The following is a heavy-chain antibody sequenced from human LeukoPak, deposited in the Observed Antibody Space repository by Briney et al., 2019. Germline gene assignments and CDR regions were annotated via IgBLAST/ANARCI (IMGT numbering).Heavy chain of an antibody. CDR1: SGSVSSSGDHY. J-gene: IGHJ4*02. CDR3: VGAAYYFFDY. Sequence: SGTLSLTCTVSSGSVSSSGDHYWSWIRQPPGKGLEWIGYIYYSGSINYNPSLKSRVTISVDTSKNQFSLKLNSVTAADTAVYYCVGAAYYFFDYWGPGTLVTVSS. D-gene: IGHD1-26*01. CDR2: IYYSGSI. V-gene: IGHV4-61*08.